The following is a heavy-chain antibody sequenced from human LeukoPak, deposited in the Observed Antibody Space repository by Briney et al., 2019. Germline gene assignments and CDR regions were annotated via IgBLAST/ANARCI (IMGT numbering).Heavy chain of an antibody. CDR3: ARDSHYVWGSYRSFDP. D-gene: IGHD3-16*02. J-gene: IGHJ5*02. Sequence: SETLSLTCTVSGYSISSGYYWGWIRQPPGKGLEWIGSIYHSGSTYYNPSLKSRVTISVDTSKNQFSLKLSSVTAADTAVYYCARDSHYVWGSYRSFDPWGQGTLVTVSS. V-gene: IGHV4-38-2*02. CDR1: GYSISSGYY. CDR2: IYHSGST.